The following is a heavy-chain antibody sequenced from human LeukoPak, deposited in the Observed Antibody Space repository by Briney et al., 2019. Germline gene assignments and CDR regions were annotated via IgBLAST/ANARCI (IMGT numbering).Heavy chain of an antibody. Sequence: ASVKVSCKASGGTFSSYAISWVRQAPGQGLEWMGGIIPIFGTANYAQKFQGRVTITTDESTSTAYMELSSLRSDDTAVYYCARDFNPYYYDSSGYSQWGQGTLVTVSS. J-gene: IGHJ4*02. CDR3: ARDFNPYYYDSSGYSQ. CDR1: GGTFSSYA. CDR2: IIPIFGTA. D-gene: IGHD3-22*01. V-gene: IGHV1-69*05.